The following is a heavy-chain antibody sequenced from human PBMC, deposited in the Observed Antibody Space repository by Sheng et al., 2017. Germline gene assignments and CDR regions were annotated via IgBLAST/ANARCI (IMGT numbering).Heavy chain of an antibody. J-gene: IGHJ3*02. V-gene: IGHV3-9*01. CDR3: AKGVNYYDSSGYYYGDAFD. Sequence: EVQLVESGGGLVQPGRSLRLSCAASGFTFDDYAMHWVRQAPGKGLEWVSGISWNSGSIGYADSVKGRFTISRDNAKNSLYLQMNSLRAEDTALYYCAKGVNYYDSSGYYYGDAFD. CDR2: ISWNSGSI. D-gene: IGHD3-22*01. CDR1: GFTFDDYA.